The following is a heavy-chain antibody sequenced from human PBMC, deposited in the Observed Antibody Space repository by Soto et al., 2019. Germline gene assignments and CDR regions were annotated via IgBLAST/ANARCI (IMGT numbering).Heavy chain of an antibody. V-gene: IGHV4-4*02. Sequence: PSETLSLTCAVSGGSISSSNWWSWVRQPPGKGLEWIGEIYHSGSTNYNPSLKSRVTISVDTSKNQFSLKLSSVTAADTAVYYCVRDTTMVRLVIITGSNYYVIDFWGQGSSVTGSS. D-gene: IGHD3-10*01. CDR3: VRDTTMVRLVIITGSNYYVIDF. CDR2: IYHSGST. J-gene: IGHJ6*02. CDR1: GGSISSSNW.